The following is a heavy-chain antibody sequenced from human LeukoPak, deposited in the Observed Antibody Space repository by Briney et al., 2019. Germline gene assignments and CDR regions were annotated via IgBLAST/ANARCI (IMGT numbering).Heavy chain of an antibody. CDR1: GGSISSGDYY. D-gene: IGHD1-7*01. CDR2: IYYSGST. CDR3: ARAADAGTATGFDP. Sequence: PSETLSLTCTVSGGSISSGDYYWSWIRQPPGKGLEWIGYIYYSGSTYYNPSLKSRVTISVDTSKNQFSLKLSSVTAADTAVYYCARAADAGTATGFDPWGQGTLVTVSS. V-gene: IGHV4-30-4*01. J-gene: IGHJ5*02.